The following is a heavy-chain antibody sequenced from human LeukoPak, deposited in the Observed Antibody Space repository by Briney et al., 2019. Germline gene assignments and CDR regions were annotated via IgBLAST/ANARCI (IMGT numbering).Heavy chain of an antibody. V-gene: IGHV3-23*01. CDR2: ISGSDDGT. CDR3: AKHPRIQLWLIGVDY. Sequence: PGGSLRLSCAASGFTFSTYAMSWVRQIPGKGLEWVSAISGSDDGTYYADSVKSRFTISRDNSRNTLYLQMNTLRAEDTAVYYCAKHPRIQLWLIGVDYWGQGTLVTVSS. J-gene: IGHJ4*02. CDR1: GFTFSTYA. D-gene: IGHD5-18*01.